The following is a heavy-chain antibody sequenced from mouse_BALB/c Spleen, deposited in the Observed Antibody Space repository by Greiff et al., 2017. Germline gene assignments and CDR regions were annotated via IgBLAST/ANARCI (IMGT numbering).Heavy chain of an antibody. J-gene: IGHJ3*01. D-gene: IGHD3-3*01. CDR2: ISSGGSYT. V-gene: IGHV5-9-4*01. CDR1: GFTFSSYA. CDR3: AREGDHEAY. Sequence: EGKLVESGGGLVKPGGSLKLSCAASGFTFSSYAMSWVRQSPEKRLEWVAEISSGGSYTYYPDTVTGRFTIFRDNAKNTLYLEMSSLRSEDTAMYYCAREGDHEAYWGQGTLVTVSA.